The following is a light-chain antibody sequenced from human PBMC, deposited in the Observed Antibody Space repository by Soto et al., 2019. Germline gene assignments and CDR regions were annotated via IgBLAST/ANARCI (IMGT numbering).Light chain of an antibody. V-gene: IGLV2-23*02. CDR1: TRDIGNYNL. CDR3: SSYTGITTLVL. J-gene: IGLJ2*01. CDR2: EVT. Sequence: QSVLTQPASVSGSHGQSITISCTGATRDIGNYNLVSWYQQHPGKAPKLIIYEVTRRPSGVSSRFSGSKSGNTASLTISGLQAEDEADYYCSSYTGITTLVLFGGGTKVTVL.